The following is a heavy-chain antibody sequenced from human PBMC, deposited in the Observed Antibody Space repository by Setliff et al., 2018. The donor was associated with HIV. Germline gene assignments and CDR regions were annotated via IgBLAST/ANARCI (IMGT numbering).Heavy chain of an antibody. Sequence: SETLSLTCAVYGGSFSGHYWSWIRQPPGKGLEWIGEINHRGSTHYNPSLKSRVTISVDTSKSQSSRNLLSVTAADTAVYYCARGSRGIVVVIPQPCLFCYWGQGSLVTVSS. CDR1: GGSFSGHY. V-gene: IGHV4-34*01. J-gene: IGHJ4*02. D-gene: IGHD2-21*01. CDR2: INHRGST. CDR3: ARGSRGIVVVIPQPCLFCY.